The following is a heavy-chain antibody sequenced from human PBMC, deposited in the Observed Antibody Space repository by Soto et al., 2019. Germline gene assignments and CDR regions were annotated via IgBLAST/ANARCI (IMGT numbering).Heavy chain of an antibody. CDR1: GGTFSSYA. V-gene: IGHV1-69*01. Sequence: QVQLVQSGAEVKKPGYSVKVSCKASGGTFSSYAISWVRQAPGQGLEWMGGIIPIFGTANYAQKFQGRVTITADESTSTAYMELSSLRSEDTAVYYCARVAGRITMVRGVFDYWGQGTLVTVSS. CDR2: IIPIFGTA. CDR3: ARVAGRITMVRGVFDY. D-gene: IGHD3-10*01. J-gene: IGHJ4*02.